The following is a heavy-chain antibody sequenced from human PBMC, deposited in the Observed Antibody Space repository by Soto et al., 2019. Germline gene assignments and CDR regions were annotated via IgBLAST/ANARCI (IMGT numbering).Heavy chain of an antibody. Sequence: ASVKVSCKASGYTFTNYYIHWVRQAPGQGPEWMGIINPSDGRTTYTQKFQGRITMIRDTSTSTAYMELSSLRSEDTAVYYCARVSGSYWPFDYWGQGTQVTVSS. CDR2: INPSDGRT. D-gene: IGHD1-26*01. CDR3: ARVSGSYWPFDY. J-gene: IGHJ4*02. V-gene: IGHV1-46*01. CDR1: GYTFTNYY.